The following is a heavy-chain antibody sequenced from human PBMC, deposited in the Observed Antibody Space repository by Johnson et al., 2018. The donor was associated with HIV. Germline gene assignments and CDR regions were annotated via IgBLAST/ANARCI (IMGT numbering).Heavy chain of an antibody. CDR1: GYSFRNSA. V-gene: IGHV3-30*19. Sequence: QVLLVESGGGVVQPGRSLRLSCVASGYSFRNSAMHWVRQAPGKGLEWVAVISYDGSNKYYADSVKGRFTISRDNSKNTLYLQMNSLRAEDTAVYYCARGGKRVMAAFDIWGQGTMVTVSS. CDR2: ISYDGSNK. J-gene: IGHJ3*02. D-gene: IGHD3-16*01. CDR3: ARGGKRVMAAFDI.